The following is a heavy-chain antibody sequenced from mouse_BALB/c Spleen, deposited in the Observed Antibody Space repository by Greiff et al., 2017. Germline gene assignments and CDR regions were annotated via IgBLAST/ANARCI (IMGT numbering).Heavy chain of an antibody. V-gene: IGHV1S135*01. Sequence: LVESGPELMKPGASVKISCKASGYSFTSYYMHWVKQSHGKSLEWIGYIDPFNGGTSYNQKFKGKATLTVDKSSSTAYMHLSSLTSEDSAVYYCASSPFDYWGQGTTLTVSS. CDR1: GYSFTSYY. J-gene: IGHJ2*01. CDR2: IDPFNGGT. CDR3: ASSPFDY. D-gene: IGHD6-2*01.